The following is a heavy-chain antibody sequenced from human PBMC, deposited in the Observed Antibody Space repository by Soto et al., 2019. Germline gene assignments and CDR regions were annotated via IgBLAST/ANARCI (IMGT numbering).Heavy chain of an antibody. Sequence: EVQLVESGGGLVQPGGSLRLSCAASGFTFSSYSMIWVRQAPGKGLECISYIDSGGSTIYQADSVKGRFTIPRDNAKNSLSLQMNSLRAEDTALYYCARRTSGWYSDYWGLGTLVTVSS. V-gene: IGHV3-48*01. J-gene: IGHJ4*02. CDR2: IDSGGSTI. D-gene: IGHD6-19*01. CDR3: ARRTSGWYSDY. CDR1: GFTFSSYS.